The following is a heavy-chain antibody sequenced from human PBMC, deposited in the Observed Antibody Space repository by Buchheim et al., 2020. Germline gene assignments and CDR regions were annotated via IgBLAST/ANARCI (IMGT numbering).Heavy chain of an antibody. CDR3: AKGAAAAGTSNFHYYYYGMDV. D-gene: IGHD6-13*01. V-gene: IGHV3-30*18. J-gene: IGHJ6*02. CDR1: GFTFSSYG. CDR2: ISYDGSNK. Sequence: QVQLVESGGGVVQPGRSLRLSCAASGFTFSSYGMHWVRQAPGKGLEWVAVISYDGSNKYYADSVKGRFTISRDNSKNTLYLQMNSLRAEDTAVYYCAKGAAAAGTSNFHYYYYGMDVWGQGTT.